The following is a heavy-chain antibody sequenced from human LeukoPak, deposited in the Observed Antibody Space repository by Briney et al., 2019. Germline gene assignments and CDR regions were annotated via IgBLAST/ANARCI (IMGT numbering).Heavy chain of an antibody. CDR3: ATSPPGHAFDI. V-gene: IGHV3-7*01. CDR2: IKQDGGEK. J-gene: IGHJ3*02. D-gene: IGHD1-14*01. Sequence: PGGSLRLSCAASGFTLSSYRMCWVRQAPGKGLEWLANIKQDGGEKNYVDSVKGRFTISRDNAKNSLYLQMNSLRTDDTAVYFCATSPPGHAFDIWGQGTMVTVFS. CDR1: GFTLSSYR.